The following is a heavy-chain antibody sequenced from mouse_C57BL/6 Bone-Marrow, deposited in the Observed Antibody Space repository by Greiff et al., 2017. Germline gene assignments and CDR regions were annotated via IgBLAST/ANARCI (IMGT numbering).Heavy chain of an antibody. CDR1: GFTFSDYG. CDR3: ARWSPFAY. D-gene: IGHD1-1*02. J-gene: IGHJ3*01. Sequence: EVKVVESGGGLVKPGGSLKLSCAASGFTFSDYGMHWVRQAPEKGLEWVAYISSGSSTIYYADTVKGRFTISRDNAKNTLFLQMTSLRSEDTAMYYCARWSPFAYWGQGTLVTVSA. V-gene: IGHV5-17*01. CDR2: ISSGSSTI.